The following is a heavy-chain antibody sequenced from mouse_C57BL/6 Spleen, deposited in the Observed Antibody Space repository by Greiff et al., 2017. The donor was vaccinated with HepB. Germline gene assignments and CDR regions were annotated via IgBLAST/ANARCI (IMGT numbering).Heavy chain of an antibody. Sequence: QVHVKQSGPELVKPGASVKISCKASGYAFSSSWMNWVKQRPGKGLEWIGRIYPGDGDTNYNGKFKGKATLTADKSSSTAYMQLSSLTSEDSAVYFCANPYYSNYAWFAYWGQGTLVTVSA. V-gene: IGHV1-82*01. CDR2: IYPGDGDT. CDR1: GYAFSSSW. D-gene: IGHD2-5*01. CDR3: ANPYYSNYAWFAY. J-gene: IGHJ3*01.